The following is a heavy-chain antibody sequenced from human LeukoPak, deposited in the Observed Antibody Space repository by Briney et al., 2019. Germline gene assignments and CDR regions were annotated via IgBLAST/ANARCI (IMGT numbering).Heavy chain of an antibody. J-gene: IGHJ5*02. CDR1: GYTFTGYY. D-gene: IGHD3-10*01. V-gene: IGHV1-2*02. CDR3: ARGLRAYYGSGSYIWFDP. Sequence: GASVKVSCKASGYTFTGYYMHWVRQPPGQGLEWMGWINPNSGGTNYAQKFQGRVTMTRDTSISTAYMELSRLRSDDTAVYYCARGLRAYYGSGSYIWFDPWGQGTLVTVSS. CDR2: INPNSGGT.